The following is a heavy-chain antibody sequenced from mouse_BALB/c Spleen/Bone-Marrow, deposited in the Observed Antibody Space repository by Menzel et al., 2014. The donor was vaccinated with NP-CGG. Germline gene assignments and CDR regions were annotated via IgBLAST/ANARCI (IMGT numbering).Heavy chain of an antibody. J-gene: IGHJ4*01. CDR2: IGTSDSYT. Sequence: LQESGAELVMPGASVKMSCKASGYTFTDYWMHWVKQRPGQGLEWIGAIGTSDSYTSYNQKFKGKATLTVDESSSTAYMQLSSLTSEDSAVYYCARKYDYYYAMDYWGQGTSVTVSS. D-gene: IGHD2-4*01. CDR1: GYTFTDYW. CDR3: ARKYDYYYAMDY. V-gene: IGHV1-69*01.